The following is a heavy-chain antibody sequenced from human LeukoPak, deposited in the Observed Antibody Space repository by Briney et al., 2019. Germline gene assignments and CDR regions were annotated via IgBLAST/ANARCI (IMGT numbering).Heavy chain of an antibody. CDR1: GYTFTDYY. V-gene: IGHV1-2*02. Sequence: ASVKVSCKASGYTFTDYYLHWVRQAPGHELEWMGWINPKTGVTKYAQNFQGRVTMTRDTSISTAYMEVSRLRSDDTAVFYCARDLAMYSPDLDYWGQGTLVTVSS. J-gene: IGHJ4*02. D-gene: IGHD1-26*01. CDR3: ARDLAMYSPDLDY. CDR2: INPKTGVT.